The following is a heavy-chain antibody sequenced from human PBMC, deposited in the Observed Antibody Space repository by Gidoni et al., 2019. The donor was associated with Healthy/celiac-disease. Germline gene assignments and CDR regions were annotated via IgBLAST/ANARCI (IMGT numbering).Heavy chain of an antibody. D-gene: IGHD2-2*01. CDR2: IRGSGGST. V-gene: IGHV3-23*01. J-gene: IGHJ4*02. CDR3: AKANRPYRYCSSTSCYEIDY. CDR1: GFTFSSYA. Sequence: EVQLLESGGGLVQPGGSLRLSCAASGFTFSSYAMSWVRQAPGKGREWESAIRGSGGSTYFADCVKGRFTISRDNSKNTLYLQMNSLRAEDTAVYYCAKANRPYRYCSSTSCYEIDYWGQGTLVTVSS.